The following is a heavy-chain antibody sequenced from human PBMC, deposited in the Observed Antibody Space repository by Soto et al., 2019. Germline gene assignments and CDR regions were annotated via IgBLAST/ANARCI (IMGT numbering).Heavy chain of an antibody. CDR3: ARHIAVAGTRGFDY. V-gene: IGHV4-4*02. CDR1: GGSISSGHW. CDR2: IFQSGTT. Sequence: QVELQESGPGLVKTSGALSLTCAVSGGSISSGHWWSWVRQPPGEGLEWMGEIFQSGTTNYNPSVESRVVISMDKSKNQFSLEVISVTAADTAVDFCARHIAVAGTRGFDYWGQGTLVTVSS. J-gene: IGHJ4*02. D-gene: IGHD6-19*01.